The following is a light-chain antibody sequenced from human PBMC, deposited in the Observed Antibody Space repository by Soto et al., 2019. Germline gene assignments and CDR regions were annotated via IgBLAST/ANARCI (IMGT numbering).Light chain of an antibody. CDR1: QNLRSS. Sequence: VFTQSPGTVSLSPGERATLSCRASQNLRSSLAWYQQKPGQAPRLLVYGASTRATGIPARFSGSGSGTEFTLTISSLQSEDFAVYFCQQYNIWPQTFGQGTKVDI. V-gene: IGKV3-15*01. J-gene: IGKJ1*01. CDR3: QQYNIWPQT. CDR2: GAS.